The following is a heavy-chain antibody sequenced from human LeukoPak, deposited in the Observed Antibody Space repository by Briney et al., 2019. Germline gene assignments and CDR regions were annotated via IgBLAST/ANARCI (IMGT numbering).Heavy chain of an antibody. CDR3: VKDQESGAHGYYIGFDH. D-gene: IGHD5-18*01. Sequence: GGSLRLSCSASGFTFSSYAMHWVRQAPGKGLEYVSAISSNGGSTYYADSVKGRFTISRDNSKNTLYLQMSSLRAEGTAVYYCVKDQESGAHGYYIGFDHWGKGTLVTVSS. CDR1: GFTFSSYA. J-gene: IGHJ4*02. CDR2: ISSNGGST. V-gene: IGHV3-64D*06.